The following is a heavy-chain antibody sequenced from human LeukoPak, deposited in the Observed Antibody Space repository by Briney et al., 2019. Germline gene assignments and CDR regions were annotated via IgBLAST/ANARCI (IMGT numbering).Heavy chain of an antibody. CDR2: IYHSGST. CDR1: GGSITNFY. CDR3: ARLSRLTLIRGVTGYHSLDV. D-gene: IGHD3-10*01. Sequence: PSETLSLTCTVSGGSITNFYWSWIRQPPGGGLEYIGYIYHSGSTNYNPSLKSRVTISVDTSKNQFSLKLNSVSAADTAVYFCARLSRLTLIRGVTGYHSLDVWGKGTKVTVSS. J-gene: IGHJ6*03. V-gene: IGHV4-59*01.